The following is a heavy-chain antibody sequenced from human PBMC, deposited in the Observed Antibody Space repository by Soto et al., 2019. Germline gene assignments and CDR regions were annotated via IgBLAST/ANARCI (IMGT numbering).Heavy chain of an antibody. CDR2: IYYSGST. CDR3: ASGRCTNGVCYTFDY. D-gene: IGHD2-8*01. CDR1: GGSISSSSYY. V-gene: IGHV4-39*01. J-gene: IGHJ4*02. Sequence: LETLSLTCTVSGGSISSSSYYWGWIRKPPGKGLEWIGSIYYSGSTYYNLSLKSRVTISVDTSKNQFSLKLSSVTAADTAVYYCASGRCTNGVCYTFDYWGQGTLVTV.